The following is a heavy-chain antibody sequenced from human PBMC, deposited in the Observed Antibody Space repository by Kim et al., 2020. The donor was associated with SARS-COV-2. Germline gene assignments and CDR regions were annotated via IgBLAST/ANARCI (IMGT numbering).Heavy chain of an antibody. J-gene: IGHJ4*02. D-gene: IGHD4-17*01. V-gene: IGHV5-51*01. CDR3: ARFPPRETSLDYFDY. Sequence: PSFQGQVTISADKSISSAYLQWSSLKASDTAMYYCARFPPRETSLDYFDYWGQGTLVTVSS.